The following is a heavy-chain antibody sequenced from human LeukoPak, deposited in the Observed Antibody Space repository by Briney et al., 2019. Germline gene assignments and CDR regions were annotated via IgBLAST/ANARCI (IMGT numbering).Heavy chain of an antibody. CDR1: GGSFSGYY. CDR2: INHSGST. CDR3: ARFSRWLPFEY. D-gene: IGHD5-12*01. V-gene: IGHV4-34*01. J-gene: IGHJ4*02. Sequence: SETLSLTCAVYGGSFSGYYWSWIRQPPGKGLEWIGEINHSGSTNYNPSLKSRVTISVDTSKNQFSLKLSSVTAADTAVYYCARFSRWLPFEYWGQGTLVTVSS.